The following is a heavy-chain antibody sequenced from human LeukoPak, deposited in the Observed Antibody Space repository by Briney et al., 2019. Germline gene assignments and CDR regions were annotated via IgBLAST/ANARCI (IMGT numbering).Heavy chain of an antibody. CDR1: GFSFSSYS. CDR2: ISSSSNYI. D-gene: IGHD3-10*02. Sequence: GGSLRLSCAASGFSFSSYSMKWVRQAPGKGLEWVSSISSSSNYIYYADSVKGRFTISRDNAKNSLYLQMNSLRAEDTAVYYCAELGITMIGGVWGKGTTVTISS. J-gene: IGHJ6*04. CDR3: AELGITMIGGV. V-gene: IGHV3-21*01.